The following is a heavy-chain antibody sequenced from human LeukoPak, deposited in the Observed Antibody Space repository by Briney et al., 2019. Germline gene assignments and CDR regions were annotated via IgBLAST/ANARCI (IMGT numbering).Heavy chain of an antibody. J-gene: IGHJ4*02. CDR3: ARERGGSYS. CDR2: IYYRGST. Sequence: SETLSLTCTVSGGSISSSTYYWGWIRQPPGKGLEWIGNIYYRGSTYYNPSLKSRVTISVDTSKNQFSLKLSSVTAADTAVYYCARERGGSYSWGQGTLVTVSS. CDR1: GGSISSSTYY. D-gene: IGHD1-26*01. V-gene: IGHV4-39*07.